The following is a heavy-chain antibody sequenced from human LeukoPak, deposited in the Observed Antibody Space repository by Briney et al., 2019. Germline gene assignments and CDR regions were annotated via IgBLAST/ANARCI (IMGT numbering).Heavy chain of an antibody. CDR2: ISAYNGNT. CDR3: ARSTYSTSSLFGLDV. Sequence: WASVKVSCEASGYTFTSYGISWVRQAPGQGLEWMGWISAYNGNTNYAQKLQGRVTTTTDTSTSTAYMELRSLRSDDTAVYYCARSTYSTSSLFGLDVWGQGTTVTVSS. D-gene: IGHD6-6*01. V-gene: IGHV1-18*01. J-gene: IGHJ6*02. CDR1: GYTFTSYG.